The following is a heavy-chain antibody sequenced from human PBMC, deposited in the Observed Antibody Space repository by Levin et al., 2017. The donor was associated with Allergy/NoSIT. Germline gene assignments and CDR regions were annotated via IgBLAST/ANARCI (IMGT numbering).Heavy chain of an antibody. D-gene: IGHD5-12*01. V-gene: IGHV4-61*02. J-gene: IGHJ6*03. CDR3: ARDLEGFSSYKPYCYIDV. CDR1: GDSISRGFYY. CDR2: IYVTGST. Sequence: SQTLSLTCSVSGDSISRGFYYWSWIRQPAGEGLEWIGRIYVTGSTTYSPSLKSRVTISLDRSKDQVSLQITSVTAADTAVYYCARDLEGFSSYKPYCYIDVWGKGTTVTVSS.